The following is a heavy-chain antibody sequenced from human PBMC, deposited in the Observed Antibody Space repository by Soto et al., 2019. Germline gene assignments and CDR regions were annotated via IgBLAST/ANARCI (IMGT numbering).Heavy chain of an antibody. J-gene: IGHJ4*02. CDR2: ISGSGGST. CDR3: AKDLREPGTPLRAYCSSTSCYGFDY. V-gene: IGHV3-23*01. D-gene: IGHD2-2*01. CDR1: GFTFSSYA. Sequence: GGSLRLSCAASGFTFSSYAMSWVRQAPGKGLEWVSAISGSGGSTYYADSVKGRFTISRDNSKNTLYLQMNSLRAEDTAVYYCAKDLREPGTPLRAYCSSTSCYGFDYWGQGTLVTVSS.